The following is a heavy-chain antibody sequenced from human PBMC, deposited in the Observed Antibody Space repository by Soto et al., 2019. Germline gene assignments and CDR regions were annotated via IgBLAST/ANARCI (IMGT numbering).Heavy chain of an antibody. CDR2: IYWNDEQ. Sequence: EAGPMRVNPTQPLTLTCTFSGFSLSTSGVGVGWIRQPPGEALEWLALIYWNDEQYYNPSLRNRLTITRDTSKNQVVLTMTNMDPVDTATYYCAHRLPGPSGYDVWGQGTTVTVSS. V-gene: IGHV2-5*01. D-gene: IGHD6-13*01. J-gene: IGHJ6*02. CDR1: GFSLSTSGVG. CDR3: AHRLPGPSGYDV.